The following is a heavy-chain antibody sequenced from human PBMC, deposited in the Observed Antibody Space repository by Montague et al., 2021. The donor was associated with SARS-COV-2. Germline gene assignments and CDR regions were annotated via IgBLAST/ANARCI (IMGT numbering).Heavy chain of an antibody. J-gene: IGHJ3*02. CDR2: ISYDGSNK. CDR3: ARAAQKQYVLLWFGELLHDAFDI. CDR1: GSTFSSYA. V-gene: IGHV3-30-3*01. Sequence: SLRLSCAASGSTFSSYAMHWVRQAPGKGLEWVAVISYDGSNKYYADSVKGRFTISRGNSKNTLYLQMNSLRAGDTAVYYCARAAQKQYVLLWFGELLHDAFDIWGQGTMVTVSS. D-gene: IGHD3-10*01.